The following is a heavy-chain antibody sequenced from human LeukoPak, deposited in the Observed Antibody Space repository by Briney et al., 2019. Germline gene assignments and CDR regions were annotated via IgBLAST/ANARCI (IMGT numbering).Heavy chain of an antibody. CDR1: GFTFSNYW. CDR3: ASGRQLGH. Sequence: GGSLRLSCAASGFTFSNYWMSWVRQAPGKGLEWVANIKEDGSEKYYVDSVKGRFTISRDNARNSLYLQMNSLRAEDTAVYYLASGRQLGHWVGGTMVAIPS. J-gene: IGHJ4*02. CDR2: IKEDGSEK. D-gene: IGHD6-13*01. V-gene: IGHV3-7*01.